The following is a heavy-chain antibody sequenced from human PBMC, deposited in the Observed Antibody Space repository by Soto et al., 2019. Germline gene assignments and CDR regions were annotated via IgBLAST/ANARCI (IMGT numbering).Heavy chain of an antibody. CDR3: ARDRMGHRRGYYYYGMDV. J-gene: IGHJ6*02. Sequence: GASVKVSCKASGYTFTGYYIHWVRQAPVQGLEWMGLINPNSGGTNYAQKFQGRFTMTRDTSISTAYMELSRLIYDDTAVYYCARDRMGHRRGYYYYGMDVWGQGTTVTVSS. CDR1: GYTFTGYY. CDR2: INPNSGGT. V-gene: IGHV1-2*02. D-gene: IGHD2-15*01.